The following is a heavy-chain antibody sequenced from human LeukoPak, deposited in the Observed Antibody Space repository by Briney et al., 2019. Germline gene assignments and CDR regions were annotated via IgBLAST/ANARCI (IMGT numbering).Heavy chain of an antibody. D-gene: IGHD2-2*01. CDR3: ARGEVGYCSRTTCYGFDH. CDR1: GFTFSDHY. Sequence: GGSLRLSCAASGFTFSDHYMDWVRQAPGKGLEWVGRTRNKANSYTTEYAASVKGRFTISRDDSKNSLYLQMNSLKTEDTAVYYCARGEVGYCSRTTCYGFDHWGQGSLVTVSS. CDR2: TRNKANSYTT. V-gene: IGHV3-72*01. J-gene: IGHJ4*02.